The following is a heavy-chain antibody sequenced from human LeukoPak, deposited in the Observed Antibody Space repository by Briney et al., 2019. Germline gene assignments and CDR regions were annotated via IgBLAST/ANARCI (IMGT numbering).Heavy chain of an antibody. CDR1: GFTFSSYN. D-gene: IGHD3-3*01. J-gene: IGHJ4*02. Sequence: GGSLRLSCAASGFTFSSYNMNWVRQAPGKGLEWVSSISSSSSYIYYADSVKGRFTISRDNAKNPLYLQMNSLRAEDTAVYYCARGGFYDPDDYWGQGTLVTVSS. V-gene: IGHV3-21*01. CDR2: ISSSSSYI. CDR3: ARGGFYDPDDY.